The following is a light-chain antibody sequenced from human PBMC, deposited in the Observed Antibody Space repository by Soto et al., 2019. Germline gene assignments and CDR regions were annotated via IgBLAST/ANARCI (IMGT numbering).Light chain of an antibody. CDR2: GAS. CDR1: QSVSSSY. J-gene: IGKJ1*01. V-gene: IGKV3-20*01. Sequence: EIVLTRSPGTLSLSPGERATLSCRASQSVSSSYLAWYQQKPGQAPRLLIYGASSRATGIPDRFSGSGSGTDFTLTISRLEPEDFAVYYCQQYGSSPPATFGQGTKVDIK. CDR3: QQYGSSPPAT.